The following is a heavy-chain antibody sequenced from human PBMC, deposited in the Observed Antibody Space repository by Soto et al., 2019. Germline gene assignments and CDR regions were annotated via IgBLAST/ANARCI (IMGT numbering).Heavy chain of an antibody. CDR2: IGSGGST. D-gene: IGHD4-4*01. Sequence: EVQVLESGGALVQPGGSLRLSCVASGYTFSNSDRSWVRQAPGKGLEWVSAIGSGGSTFYAASVKGRFTISRDNSKNTLYLQMNSLRAEDMAVYYCATHYTAVLDYWGQGTLVTVSS. CDR3: ATHYTAVLDY. CDR1: GYTFSNSD. V-gene: IGHV3-23*01. J-gene: IGHJ4*02.